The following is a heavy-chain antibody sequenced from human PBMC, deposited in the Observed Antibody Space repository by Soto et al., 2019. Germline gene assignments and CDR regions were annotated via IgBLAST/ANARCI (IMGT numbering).Heavy chain of an antibody. CDR3: VTAVRGYNANGDL. V-gene: IGHV3-7*03. D-gene: IGHD5-12*01. J-gene: IGHJ6*02. CDR2: IKADGTEE. Sequence: PGGSLRLSCVGSGFTFSSYWMGWVRQTPGKGLEWVATIKADGTEEYYVDSVKGRFTFSRDNAKTSVYLEMNSLRAEDTAVYYCVTAVRGYNANGDLWGQGTTVTVSS. CDR1: GFTFSSYW.